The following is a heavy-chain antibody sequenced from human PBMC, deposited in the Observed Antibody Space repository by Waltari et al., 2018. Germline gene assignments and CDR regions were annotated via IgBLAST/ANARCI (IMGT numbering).Heavy chain of an antibody. CDR3: ARDLEAAAAGGWFDP. D-gene: IGHD6-13*01. CDR1: GGTFSSYT. J-gene: IGHJ5*02. Sequence: QVQLMQSGAEVKKPGSSVKVSCKASGGTFSSYTISWVRQAPGQGLEWMGRIIPILGIANYAQKFQGRVTITADKSTSTAYMELSSLRSEDTAVYYCARDLEAAAAGGWFDPWGQGTLVTVSS. V-gene: IGHV1-69*08. CDR2: IIPILGIA.